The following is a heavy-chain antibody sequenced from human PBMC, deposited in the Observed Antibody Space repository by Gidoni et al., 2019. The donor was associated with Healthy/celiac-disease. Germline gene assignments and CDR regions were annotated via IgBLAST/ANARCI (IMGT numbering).Heavy chain of an antibody. V-gene: IGHV3-33*01. CDR2: IWYDGSNK. CDR1: GFPFSSYG. Sequence: QVQLVESGGGVVQPGRSLRLSCAASGFPFSSYGMHGVRQAPGKGLEWVAVIWYDGSNKYYADSVKGRFTISRDNSKNTLYLQMNSLRAEDTAVYYCARVGLRYFDWLFSDTYYYYGMDVWGQGTTVTVSS. J-gene: IGHJ6*02. CDR3: ARVGLRYFDWLFSDTYYYYGMDV. D-gene: IGHD3-9*01.